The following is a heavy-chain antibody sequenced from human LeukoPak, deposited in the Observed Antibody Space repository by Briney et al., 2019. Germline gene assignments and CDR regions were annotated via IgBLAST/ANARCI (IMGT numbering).Heavy chain of an antibody. J-gene: IGHJ4*02. CDR2: ISGSGGST. CDR3: AKVYDIFEYYFDY. D-gene: IGHD3-9*01. Sequence: PGGSLRLSCAASGFTFSSYAMSWVRQAPGKGLEWVSAISGSGGSTYYADSVKGRFTVSRDNSKNTLYLQMNSLRAEDTAVYYCAKVYDIFEYYFDYWGQGTLVTVSS. CDR1: GFTFSSYA. V-gene: IGHV3-23*01.